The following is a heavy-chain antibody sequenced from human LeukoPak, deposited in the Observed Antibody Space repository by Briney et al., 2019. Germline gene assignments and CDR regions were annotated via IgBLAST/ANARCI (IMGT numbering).Heavy chain of an antibody. CDR3: ARDARYYYMDV. CDR2: ISWNSGSI. Sequence: PGRSLRLSCAASGFTFDDYAMHWVRQAPGKGLEWVSGISWNSGSIGYADSVKGRFTISRDNAKNSLYLQMNSLRAEDTAVYYCARDARYYYMDVWGKGTTVTVSS. J-gene: IGHJ6*03. CDR1: GFTFDDYA. V-gene: IGHV3-9*01.